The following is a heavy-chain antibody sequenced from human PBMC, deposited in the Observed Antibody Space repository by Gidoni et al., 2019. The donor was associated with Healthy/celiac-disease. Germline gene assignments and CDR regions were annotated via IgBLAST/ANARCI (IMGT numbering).Heavy chain of an antibody. D-gene: IGHD4-17*01. CDR2: IYYSGST. CDR1: GGSVSSGSYY. Sequence: QVQLQESGPGLVKPSETLSLPCTVSGGSVSSGSYYWSWIRQPPGKGLEWIGYIYYSGSTNYNPSLKSRVTISVDTSKNQFSLKLSSVTAADTAVYYCARDWVGDYYGAFDIWGQGTMVTVSS. CDR3: ARDWVGDYYGAFDI. V-gene: IGHV4-61*01. J-gene: IGHJ3*02.